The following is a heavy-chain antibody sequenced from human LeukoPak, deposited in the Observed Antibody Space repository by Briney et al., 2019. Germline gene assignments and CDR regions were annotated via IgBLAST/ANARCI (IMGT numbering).Heavy chain of an antibody. CDR3: ALSGDSSGYYVN. CDR2: FDPEDGET. J-gene: IGHJ4*02. D-gene: IGHD3-22*01. V-gene: IGHV1-24*01. CDR1: GYTLTELS. Sequence: ASVKVSCKVSGYTLTELSMHWVRQAPGKGLEWMGGFDPEDGETIYAQKFQGRVTMTRDTSISTAYMELSRPRSDDTAVYYCALSGDSSGYYVNWGQGTLVTVSS.